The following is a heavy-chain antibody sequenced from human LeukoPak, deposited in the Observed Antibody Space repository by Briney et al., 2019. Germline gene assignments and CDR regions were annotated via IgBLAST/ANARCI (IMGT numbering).Heavy chain of an antibody. J-gene: IGHJ6*02. D-gene: IGHD3-3*01. CDR3: ARSLDRPPYYDFWSGSSPNYYYGMDV. V-gene: IGHV1-69*13. Sequence: SVKVSCKASGGTFSSYAISWVRQAPGQGLEWMGGIIPIFGTANYAQKFQGRVTITADESTSTAYMELSSLRSEDTAVYYCARSLDRPPYYDFWSGSSPNYYYGMDVWGQGTTVTVSS. CDR1: GGTFSSYA. CDR2: IIPIFGTA.